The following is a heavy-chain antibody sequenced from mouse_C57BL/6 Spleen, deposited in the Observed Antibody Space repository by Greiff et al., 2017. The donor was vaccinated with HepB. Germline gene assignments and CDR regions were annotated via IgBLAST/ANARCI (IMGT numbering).Heavy chain of an antibody. CDR1: GYTFTSYW. D-gene: IGHD4-1*01. Sequence: VQLQQPGAELVRPGTSVKLSCKASGYTFTSYWMHWVKQRPGQGLEWIGVIDPSDSYTNYNQKFKGKATLTVDTSSSTAYMQLSSLTSEDSAVYYCARKKTGTYFDYWGQGTTLTVSS. V-gene: IGHV1-59*01. CDR2: IDPSDSYT. J-gene: IGHJ2*01. CDR3: ARKKTGTYFDY.